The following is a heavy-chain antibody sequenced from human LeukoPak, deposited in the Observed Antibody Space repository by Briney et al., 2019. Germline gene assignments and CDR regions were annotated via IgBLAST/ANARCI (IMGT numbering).Heavy chain of an antibody. J-gene: IGHJ4*02. CDR3: ARYCSSTSCYTSDY. CDR1: GGSFSGYY. V-gene: IGHV4-34*01. CDR2: INHSGST. Sequence: SETLSLTCAVYGGSFSGYYWSWIRQPPGKGLEWIGEINHSGSTNYNPSLKSRVTISVDTSKNQFSLKLSSVTAADTAVYYCARYCSSTSCYTSDYWGQGTLVTVSS. D-gene: IGHD2-2*02.